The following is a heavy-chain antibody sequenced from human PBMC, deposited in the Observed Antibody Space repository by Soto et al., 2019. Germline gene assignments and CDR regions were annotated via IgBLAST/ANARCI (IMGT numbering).Heavy chain of an antibody. Sequence: QVQLVQSGAEVKKPGSSVKGSCKASGGTFSSYAITWVRQAPGQGLEWMGGIIPIFGTANHAQKFQARVTITADESTSTAYMELSSLRSDDTAVYYCARDRGPSSGYYPYWFDPWGQGTMVTVSS. CDR3: ARDRGPSSGYYPYWFDP. CDR1: GGTFSSYA. CDR2: IIPIFGTA. V-gene: IGHV1-69*12. J-gene: IGHJ5*02. D-gene: IGHD3-22*01.